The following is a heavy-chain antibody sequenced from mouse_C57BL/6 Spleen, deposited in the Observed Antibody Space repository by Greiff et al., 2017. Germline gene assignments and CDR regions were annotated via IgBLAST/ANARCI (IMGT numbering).Heavy chain of an antibody. CDR3: ARPSYWYFDV. V-gene: IGHV1-19*01. J-gene: IGHJ1*03. Sequence: EVQLQQSGPVLVKPGASVKMSCKASGYTFTDYYMNWVKQSHGKSLEWIGVINPYNGGTSYNQQFKGKATLTVDKSSSTAYMALHSLTSEDASVYYCARPSYWYFDVWGTGTTVTVSS. D-gene: IGHD2-10*02. CDR1: GYTFTDYY. CDR2: INPYNGGT.